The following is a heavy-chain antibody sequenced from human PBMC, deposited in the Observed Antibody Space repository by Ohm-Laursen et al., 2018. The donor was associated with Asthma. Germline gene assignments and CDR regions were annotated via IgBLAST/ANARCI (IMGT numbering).Heavy chain of an antibody. V-gene: IGHV3-30*18. D-gene: IGHD3-3*02. Sequence: SLRLSCTASGFTFSSYGMHWVRQAPGKGLEWVAVISYDGSNKYYADSVKGRFTISRDNSKNTLYLQMNSLRAEDTAVYYCAKDSAAFLEGYFDYWGQGTLVTVSS. CDR2: ISYDGSNK. J-gene: IGHJ4*02. CDR3: AKDSAAFLEGYFDY. CDR1: GFTFSSYG.